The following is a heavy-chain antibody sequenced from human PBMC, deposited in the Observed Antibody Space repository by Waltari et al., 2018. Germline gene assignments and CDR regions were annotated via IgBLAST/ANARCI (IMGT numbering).Heavy chain of an antibody. CDR1: GGSISSSSYY. J-gene: IGHJ4*02. CDR2: IYYSGST. V-gene: IGHV4-39*07. CDR3: AVTPTRIAAAGTSGY. Sequence: QLQLQESGPGLVKPSETLSLTCTVPGGSISSSSYYWGWIRQPPGKGREWIGSIYYSGSTYYNPSLKSRVTISVDTSKNQFSLKLSSVTAADTAVYYCAVTPTRIAAAGTSGYWGQGTLVTVSS. D-gene: IGHD6-13*01.